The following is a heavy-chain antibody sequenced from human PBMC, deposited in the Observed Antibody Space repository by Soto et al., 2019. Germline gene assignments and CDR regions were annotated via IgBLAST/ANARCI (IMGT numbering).Heavy chain of an antibody. Sequence: SLRLSCAASGFTFSSYSMNWVRQAPGKGLEWVSSISSSSSYIYYADSVKGRFTISRDNAKNSLYLQMNSLRAEDTAVYYCARDTSSGWQADYWGQGTLVTVSS. CDR1: GFTFSSYS. J-gene: IGHJ4*02. CDR2: ISSSSSYI. CDR3: ARDTSSGWQADY. D-gene: IGHD6-19*01. V-gene: IGHV3-21*01.